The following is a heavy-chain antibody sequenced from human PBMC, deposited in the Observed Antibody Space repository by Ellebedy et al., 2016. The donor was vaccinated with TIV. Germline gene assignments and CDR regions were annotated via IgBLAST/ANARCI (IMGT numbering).Heavy chain of an antibody. CDR1: GYTFTSYY. D-gene: IGHD1-1*01. V-gene: IGHV1-46*01. CDR3: ASLPTRTGIDY. J-gene: IGHJ4*02. Sequence: ASVKVSCKASGYTFTSYYMHWVRQAPGQGLEWMGIINPSGGSTSYAQKFQGRVTMTRDTSTSTVYMELSSLRSEDTAVYYCASLPTRTGIDYWGQGTLVTVSS. CDR2: INPSGGST.